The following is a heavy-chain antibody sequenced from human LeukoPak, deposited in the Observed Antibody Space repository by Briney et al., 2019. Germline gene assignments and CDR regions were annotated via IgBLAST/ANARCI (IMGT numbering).Heavy chain of an antibody. CDR1: GGSISSYY. CDR3: VLSHPGSNYFDY. CDR2: IYTSGST. J-gene: IGHJ4*02. Sequence: SETLSLTCTVSGGSISSYYWSWIRQPAGKGLEWIGRIYTSGSTNYNPSLKSRVTMSVDTSKNQFSLKLSSVTAADTAVYYCVLSHPGSNYFDYWGQGTLVTVSS. V-gene: IGHV4-4*07.